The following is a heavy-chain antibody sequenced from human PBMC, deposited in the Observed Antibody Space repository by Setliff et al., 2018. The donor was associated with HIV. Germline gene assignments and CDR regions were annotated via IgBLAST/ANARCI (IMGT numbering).Heavy chain of an antibody. CDR2: ISGSGGST. CDR1: GFTFTNYA. V-gene: IGHV3-23*01. Sequence: PGGSLRLSCAASGFTFTNYAMSWVRQAPGKGLEWVSVISGSGGSTYYADFVKGRFTISRDNSKNTLYLRMNSLRAEDTAMYYCARDWRSGYDLNFDYWGQGTLVTVSS. CDR3: ARDWRSGYDLNFDY. D-gene: IGHD5-12*01. J-gene: IGHJ4*02.